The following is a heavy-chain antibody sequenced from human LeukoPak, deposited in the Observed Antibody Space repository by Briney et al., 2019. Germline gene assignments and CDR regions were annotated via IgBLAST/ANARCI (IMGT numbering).Heavy chain of an antibody. CDR2: FYYSGST. J-gene: IGHJ4*02. V-gene: IGHV4-39*01. CDR3: ARGLGATTALASDY. CDR1: GGSISSRSYY. Sequence: SETLPLTCTVSGGSISSRSYYWGWIRQPPGKGLVWIGSFYYSGSTYYNPSLKSRVTISVDTSKNQLSLKLTSVTAADTAVYYCARGLGATTALASDYWGQGTLVTVSS. D-gene: IGHD1-26*01.